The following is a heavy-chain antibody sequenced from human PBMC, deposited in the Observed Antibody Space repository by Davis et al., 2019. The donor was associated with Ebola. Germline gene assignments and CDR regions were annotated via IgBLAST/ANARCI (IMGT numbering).Heavy chain of an antibody. CDR2: INPNSGGS. V-gene: IGHV1-2*02. CDR1: GYTFTGYY. J-gene: IGHJ4*02. D-gene: IGHD3-22*01. Sequence: ASVKVSCKASGYTFTGYYIHWVRQAPGQGLEWMGWINPNSGGSNYAQKFQGRVTMTRDTSTRTVYMELSSLRSEDTAVYYCARGRGHYESSGGDFWGQGTLVTVSS. CDR3: ARGRGHYESSGGDF.